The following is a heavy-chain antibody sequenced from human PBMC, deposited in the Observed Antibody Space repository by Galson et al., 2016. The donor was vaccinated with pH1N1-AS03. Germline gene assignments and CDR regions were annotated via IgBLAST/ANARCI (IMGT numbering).Heavy chain of an antibody. J-gene: IGHJ4*02. V-gene: IGHV1-2*02. CDR2: INPSSGGT. Sequence: SVKVSCKASGYTFSDYYMHWVRQAPGQELEWMGWINPSSGGTKYTQKFQGRVTMTRDTSISTAYIELSRLASDDTAVYFCARGGGSSLDYWGQGILVTVSS. CDR1: GYTFSDYY. D-gene: IGHD1-26*01. CDR3: ARGGGSSLDY.